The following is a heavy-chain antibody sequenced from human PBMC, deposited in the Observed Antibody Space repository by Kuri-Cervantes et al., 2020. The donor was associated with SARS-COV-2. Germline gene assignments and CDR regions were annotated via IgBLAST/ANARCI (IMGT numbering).Heavy chain of an antibody. CDR3: ATWELLGGY. V-gene: IGHV4-34*01. Sequence: GSLRLSCAVCGGSFSGYYWSWIRQPPGKGLEWIGEINHSGSTNYNPSLKSRVTISVDTSKNQFSLKLSSVTAADTAVYYCATWELLGGYWGQGTLVTVSS. CDR1: GGSFSGYY. CDR2: INHSGST. J-gene: IGHJ4*02. D-gene: IGHD1-26*01.